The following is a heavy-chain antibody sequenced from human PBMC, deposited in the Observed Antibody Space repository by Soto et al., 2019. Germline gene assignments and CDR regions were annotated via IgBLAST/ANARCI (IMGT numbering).Heavy chain of an antibody. CDR2: IYGGGTT. V-gene: IGHV3-53*01. Sequence: EVQLVESGGGLIQPGGSLRLSCAASGFAVSSKYMTWVRQAPGKGLEWVSVIYGGGTTYYADSVKGRFTISRDTSKNTLYLQMNSLRAEDTAVYDCVQTTGWAGFDFWGQGTLVTVSS. J-gene: IGHJ4*02. D-gene: IGHD6-19*01. CDR3: VQTTGWAGFDF. CDR1: GFAVSSKY.